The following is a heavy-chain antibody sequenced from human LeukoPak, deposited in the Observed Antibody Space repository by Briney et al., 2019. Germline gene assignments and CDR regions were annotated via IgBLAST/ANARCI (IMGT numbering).Heavy chain of an antibody. CDR1: GFTVSGDY. V-gene: IGHV3-23*01. Sequence: GGSLRLSCAASGFTVSGDYMSWVRQAPGKGLEWVSTISGSGDRTYYADSVKGRFTISRDNSKNTLFLHMNSLRAEDTAVYSCAKGYYGSGSYGWFDYWGQGTLVTVSS. CDR3: AKGYYGSGSYGWFDY. D-gene: IGHD3-10*01. CDR2: ISGSGDRT. J-gene: IGHJ4*02.